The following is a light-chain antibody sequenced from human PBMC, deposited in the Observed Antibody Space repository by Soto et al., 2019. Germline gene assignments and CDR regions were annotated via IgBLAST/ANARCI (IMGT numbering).Light chain of an antibody. V-gene: IGKV3-20*01. CDR3: QHYGGSPLT. J-gene: IGKJ4*01. Sequence: PGERATLSCRASQSVSSDFLAWYQQKPGQAPRLLIYDASIRATGIPDRFGGSGSGTDSTLTISRLEPEDFAVYYCQHYGGSPLTFGGGTKVDIK. CDR2: DAS. CDR1: QSVSSDF.